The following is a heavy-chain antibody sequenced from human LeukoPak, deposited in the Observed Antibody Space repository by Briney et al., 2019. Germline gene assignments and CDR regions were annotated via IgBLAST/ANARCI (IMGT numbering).Heavy chain of an antibody. D-gene: IGHD3-3*01. J-gene: IGHJ6*02. V-gene: IGHV4-34*01. CDR1: GGSFSGYY. Sequence: SETLSLTCAVYGGSFSGYYWSWIRQPPGKGLEWIGEINHSGSTNYNPSLKSRVTISVDTSKNQFSLKLSSVTAADTAVYYCARGHQDFWSGYLTPYYYYGMDVWGQGTTVTVSS. CDR2: INHSGST. CDR3: ARGHQDFWSGYLTPYYYYGMDV.